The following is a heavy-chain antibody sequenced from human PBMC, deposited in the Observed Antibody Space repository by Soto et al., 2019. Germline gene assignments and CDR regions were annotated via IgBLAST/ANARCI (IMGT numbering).Heavy chain of an antibody. CDR1: GFTFSSYA. J-gene: IGHJ4*02. V-gene: IGHV3-23*01. D-gene: IGHD3-3*01. Sequence: EVQLLESGGGLVQPGGSLRLSCAASGFTFSSYAMSWVRQAPGKGLEWVSAISGSGGSTYYADSVKGRFTISRDNSKNTLYLQMNSLRAEDTAVYYCEKWPGKDFWSGYYADYWGQGTLVTVSS. CDR3: EKWPGKDFWSGYYADY. CDR2: ISGSGGST.